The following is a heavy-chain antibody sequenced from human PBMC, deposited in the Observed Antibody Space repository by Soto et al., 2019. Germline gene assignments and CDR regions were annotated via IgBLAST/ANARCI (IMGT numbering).Heavy chain of an antibody. D-gene: IGHD3-10*01. V-gene: IGHV4-59*01. J-gene: IGHJ4*02. CDR3: ARGDLWLSY. Sequence: QVQLQESGPGLVKPSETLSLTCTVSGGSSSSYYWSWIRQPPGKGLEWIGYIYYSGSTNYNPSLKSRVTISVDTSKNQFSLKLSSVTAADTAVYYCARGDLWLSYWGQGTLVTVSS. CDR1: GGSSSSYY. CDR2: IYYSGST.